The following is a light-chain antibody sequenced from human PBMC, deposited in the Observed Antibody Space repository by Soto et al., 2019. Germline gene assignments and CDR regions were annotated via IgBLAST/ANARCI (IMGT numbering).Light chain of an antibody. V-gene: IGKV3-11*01. CDR3: QQRSNWPPT. J-gene: IGKJ4*01. CDR1: QTISNT. Sequence: VVMTQSPATLSVSPGDKVSLSCRANQTISNTLAWYQQKPGQAPRLLIYAASTRATGVSARFSGSGSETSFTLTISRLEPEDFAVYYCQQRSNWPPTFGGGTKVDIK. CDR2: AAS.